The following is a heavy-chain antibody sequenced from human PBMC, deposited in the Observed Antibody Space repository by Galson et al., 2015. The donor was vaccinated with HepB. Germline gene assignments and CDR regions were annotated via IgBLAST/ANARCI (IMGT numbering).Heavy chain of an antibody. CDR2: ISSSSSYI. CDR3: TRDRWYHALDI. Sequence: SLRLSCAASGFTFSSYNMNWVRQAPGKGLEWVSSISSSSSYIYYADSVKGRFTISRDDSKNIAYLQMNSLRIEDSAVYYCTRDRWYHALDIWGQGTMVTVSS. CDR1: GFTFSSYN. V-gene: IGHV3-21*03. J-gene: IGHJ3*02. D-gene: IGHD1-14*01.